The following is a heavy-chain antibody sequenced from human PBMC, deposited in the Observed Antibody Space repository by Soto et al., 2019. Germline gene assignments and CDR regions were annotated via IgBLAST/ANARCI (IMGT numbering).Heavy chain of an antibody. CDR1: GFTFSSYW. D-gene: IGHD1-1*01. J-gene: IGHJ6*02. CDR2: VKYDGSQT. V-gene: IGHV3-7*01. Sequence: LRLSCAYSGFTFSSYWMSWVRQAPGQGLEWVANVKYDGSQTYYVGSVKGRFTISRDNAKNSLYLQMNSLRAEDTAVYYCTRDFQGPLDYGMDVWGQGTTVTVSS. CDR3: TRDFQGPLDYGMDV.